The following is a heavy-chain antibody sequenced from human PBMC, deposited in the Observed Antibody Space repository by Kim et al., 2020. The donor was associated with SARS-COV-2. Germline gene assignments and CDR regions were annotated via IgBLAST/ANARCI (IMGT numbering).Heavy chain of an antibody. CDR3: AKDYVGTLWYERHQLDY. V-gene: IGHV3-9*01. CDR1: GFTFDNYA. J-gene: IGHJ4*02. CDR2: ISCTGSSI. D-gene: IGHD6-13*01. Sequence: GGSLRLSCAASGFTFDNYAMHWVRQAPGKGLEWVSCISCTGSSIGYADSVKGRFTISRDNAKNSLYLQMNSLRAEDTALYYCAKDYVGTLWYERHQLDYLGQGTLVTV.